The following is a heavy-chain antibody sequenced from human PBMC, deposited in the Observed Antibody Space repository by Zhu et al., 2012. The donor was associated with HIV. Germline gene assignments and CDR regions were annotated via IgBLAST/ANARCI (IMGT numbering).Heavy chain of an antibody. V-gene: IGHV4-34*01. CDR3: ASTPISGSYLTES. Sequence: QVQLQQWGAGLLKPSETLSLTCAVYGGSFSGYYWSWIRQPPGKGLEWIGEINHSGSSNYNPSLKSRITISVDTSKNQFSLKLSSVTAADTAVYYCASTPISGSYLTESWGQGTMVTVSS. CDR2: INHSGSS. J-gene: IGHJ3*01. CDR1: GGSFSGYY. D-gene: IGHD1-26*01.